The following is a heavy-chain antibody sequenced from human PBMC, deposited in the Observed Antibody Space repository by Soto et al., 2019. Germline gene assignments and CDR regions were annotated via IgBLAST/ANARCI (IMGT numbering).Heavy chain of an antibody. CDR1: GFIFSSYG. CDR3: AKDFPGWGSSSVDY. Sequence: QVQLVESGGGVVQPGRSLRLSCAASGFIFSSYGMHWVHQAPGKGLEWVAVIWYDGGNKYYADSVKGRFTISRDNSKNTLYLQMNSLRAEDTAVYYCAKDFPGWGSSSVDYWGQGTLVTVSS. CDR2: IWYDGGNK. J-gene: IGHJ4*02. D-gene: IGHD6-6*01. V-gene: IGHV3-33*06.